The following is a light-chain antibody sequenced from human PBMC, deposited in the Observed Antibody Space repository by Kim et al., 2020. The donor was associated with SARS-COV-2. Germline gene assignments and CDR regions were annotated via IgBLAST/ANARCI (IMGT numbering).Light chain of an antibody. V-gene: IGLV2-8*01. CDR1: SIDIGYYNY. CDR3: SSYVGSDNWV. Sequence: PGQSVTISCTGTSIDIGYYNYVSWYQQHPGKVPKLMIYEVSKRPSGVPDRFSGSKSGNTASLTVSGLQAEDEADYYCSSYVGSDNWVFGGGTKVTVL. J-gene: IGLJ2*01. CDR2: EVS.